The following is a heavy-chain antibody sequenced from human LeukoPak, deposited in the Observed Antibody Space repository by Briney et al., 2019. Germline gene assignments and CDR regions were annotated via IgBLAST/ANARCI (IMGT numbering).Heavy chain of an antibody. CDR3: ATQRGNYYDSSGYYSWDY. J-gene: IGHJ4*02. V-gene: IGHV4-61*08. CDR1: GGSISSGDYY. Sequence: SETLSLTCTVSGGSISSGDYYWSWIRQPPGKGLEWIGYIYYSGSTNYNPSLKSRVTISVDTSKNQFSLKLSSVTAADTAVYYCATQRGNYYDSSGYYSWDYWGQGTLVTVSS. D-gene: IGHD3-22*01. CDR2: IYYSGST.